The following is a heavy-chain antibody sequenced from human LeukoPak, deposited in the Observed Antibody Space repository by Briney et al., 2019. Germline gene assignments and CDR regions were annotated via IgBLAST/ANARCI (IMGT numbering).Heavy chain of an antibody. Sequence: SETLSLTCNVSGDSVSSYYWNWIRQPPGKGLEWIAYIHYSGSTNYNPSLRSRVTISVDTSKNQFSLKLSSVTAADTAVYYCARDIYSYGGGGLDCWGQGTLVTVSS. V-gene: IGHV4-59*02. D-gene: IGHD5-18*01. CDR2: IHYSGST. CDR3: ARDIYSYGGGGLDC. J-gene: IGHJ4*02. CDR1: GDSVSSYY.